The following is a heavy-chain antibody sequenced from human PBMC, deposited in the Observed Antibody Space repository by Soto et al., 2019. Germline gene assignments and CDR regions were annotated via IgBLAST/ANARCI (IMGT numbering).Heavy chain of an antibody. CDR1: GYTFTSCY. D-gene: IGHD2-21*02. CDR2: INPSGGST. CDR3: AREVVVTAIRRSGAFDI. J-gene: IGHJ3*02. Sequence: ASVNVSCKSSGYTFTSCYIHWGRQAPGQGLEWMGIINPSGGSTSYAQKFQGRVTMTRDTSTSTVYMELSSLRSEDTAVYYCAREVVVTAIRRSGAFDIWGQGTMVTVSS. V-gene: IGHV1-46*01.